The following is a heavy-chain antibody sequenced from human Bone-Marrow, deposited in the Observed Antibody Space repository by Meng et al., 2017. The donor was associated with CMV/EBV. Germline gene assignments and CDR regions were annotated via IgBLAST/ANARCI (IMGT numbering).Heavy chain of an antibody. V-gene: IGHV3-21*01. J-gene: IGHJ6*02. D-gene: IGHD3-3*01. CDR3: ARERNPLSYDFWSGYSNYYYYYGMDV. CDR1: GFTFSSYS. CDR2: ISSSSSYI. Sequence: GESLKISCAASGFTFSSYSMNWVRQAPGKGLEWVSSISSSSSYIYYADSVKGRFTISRDNAKNSLYLQMNSLRAEDTAVYYCARERNPLSYDFWSGYSNYYYYYGMDVWGQGTTVTVSS.